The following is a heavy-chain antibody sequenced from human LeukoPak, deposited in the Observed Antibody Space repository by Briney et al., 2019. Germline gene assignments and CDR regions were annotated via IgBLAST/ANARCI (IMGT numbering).Heavy chain of an antibody. CDR3: ARDYYDSSGYVDY. CDR1: GFTLNHYY. D-gene: IGHD3-22*01. J-gene: IGHJ4*02. CDR2: ISSSSSTI. V-gene: IGHV3-11*04. Sequence: PGGSLRLSCVASGFTLNHYYMTWLRQATGKGREWVSYISSSSSTIYYADSVKGRFTISRDNAKNSLYLQMNSLRAEDTAVYYCARDYYDSSGYVDYWGQGTLVTVSS.